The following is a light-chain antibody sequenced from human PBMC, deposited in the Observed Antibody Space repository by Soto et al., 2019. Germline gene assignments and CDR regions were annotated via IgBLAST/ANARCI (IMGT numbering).Light chain of an antibody. J-gene: IGKJ4*01. CDR1: QSVSCSY. CDR3: QQDYNLPPLT. CDR2: GAS. Sequence: PGERVTLSCRASQSVSCSYLTWYQQKPGQAPRLLIYGASTRATSIPARFSGSGSGTDFTLTISSLQPEDFAVYYCQQDYNLPPLTFGGGTKVEIK. V-gene: IGKV3D-7*01.